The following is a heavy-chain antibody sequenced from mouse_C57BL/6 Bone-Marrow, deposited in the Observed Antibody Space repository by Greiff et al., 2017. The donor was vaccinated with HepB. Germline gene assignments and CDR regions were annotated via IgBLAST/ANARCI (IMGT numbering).Heavy chain of an antibody. CDR3: ARSRQLRLPANY. D-gene: IGHD3-2*02. Sequence: VQLQQSGPELVKPGASVKISCKASGYSFTDYNMNWVKQSNGKSLEWIGVINPNYGTTSYNQKFKGKATLTVDHSSSTAYMPLNRLTSEDSAVYYCARSRQLRLPANYWGHGTTLTVSS. CDR2: INPNYGTT. CDR1: GYSFTDYN. V-gene: IGHV1-39*01. J-gene: IGHJ2*01.